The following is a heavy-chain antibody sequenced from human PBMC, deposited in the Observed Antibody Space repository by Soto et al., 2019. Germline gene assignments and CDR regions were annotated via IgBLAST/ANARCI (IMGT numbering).Heavy chain of an antibody. Sequence: GGSLRLSCAVSGFIVSASYMGWVRQSPGKGLDCVSVIFSSGGTSYADSVKGRFTISRDISKNMLYLQMDSLRPEDTAVYYCARAPGPGVKTVWFDPWGQGTLVTVSS. CDR3: ARAPGPGVKTVWFDP. D-gene: IGHD2-21*01. J-gene: IGHJ5*02. V-gene: IGHV3-66*01. CDR1: GFIVSASY. CDR2: IFSSGGT.